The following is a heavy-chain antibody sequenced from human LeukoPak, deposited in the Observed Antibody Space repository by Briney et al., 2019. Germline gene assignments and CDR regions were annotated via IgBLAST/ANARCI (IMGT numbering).Heavy chain of an antibody. CDR3: AKDVYFVYYFDY. CDR2: ISGSGGST. V-gene: IGHV3-23*01. CDR1: GLTFSSYA. Sequence: PGGSLRLSCAASGLTFSSYAMSWVRQAPGKGLEWVSAISGSGGSTYYADSVKGRFTISRDNSKNTLYLQMNSLRAEDTAVYYCAKDVYFVYYFDYWGQGTLVTVSS. J-gene: IGHJ4*02. D-gene: IGHD5/OR15-5a*01.